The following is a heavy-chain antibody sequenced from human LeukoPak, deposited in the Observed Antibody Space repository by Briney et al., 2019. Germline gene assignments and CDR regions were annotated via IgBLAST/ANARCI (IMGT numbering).Heavy chain of an antibody. Sequence: KSGGSLRLSCAASGFTFSSYSMNWVRQAPGKGLEWVSSISSSSSYIYYADSVKGRFTISRDNAKNSLYLQMNSLRAEDTAVYCCARAVEMAYWNAFDIWGQGTMVTVSS. J-gene: IGHJ3*02. CDR3: ARAVEMAYWNAFDI. D-gene: IGHD5-24*01. CDR2: ISSSSSYI. CDR1: GFTFSSYS. V-gene: IGHV3-21*01.